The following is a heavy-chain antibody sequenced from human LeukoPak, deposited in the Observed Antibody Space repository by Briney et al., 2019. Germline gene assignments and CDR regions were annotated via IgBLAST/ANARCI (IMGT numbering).Heavy chain of an antibody. V-gene: IGHV4-31*03. CDR1: GGSISGGGYY. CDR3: ARVGYSGSYSY. D-gene: IGHD3-10*01. J-gene: IGHJ4*02. CDR2: IYYGGST. Sequence: SETLSLTCTVSGGSISGGGYYWTWIRQHPGKGLEWIGCIYYGGSTYYNPSLKSRVTISLDTSKNQFSLKLSSLTAADTAVYYCARVGYSGSYSYWGQGTLVTVSS.